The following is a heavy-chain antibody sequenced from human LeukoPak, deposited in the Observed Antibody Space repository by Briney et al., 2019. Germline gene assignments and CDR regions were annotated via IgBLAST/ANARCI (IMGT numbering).Heavy chain of an antibody. CDR2: IKQDGSEK. Sequence: PGGSLRLSCAASGFTFSSYWMSWVRQAPGKGLEWVANIKQDGSEKYFVDSVKGRFTISRDNAKNSLYLQMNSLRAEDTALYYCAKSPSTWNERVFDYWGQGTLVTVSS. J-gene: IGHJ4*02. D-gene: IGHD1-1*01. CDR3: AKSPSTWNERVFDY. CDR1: GFTFSSYW. V-gene: IGHV3-7*03.